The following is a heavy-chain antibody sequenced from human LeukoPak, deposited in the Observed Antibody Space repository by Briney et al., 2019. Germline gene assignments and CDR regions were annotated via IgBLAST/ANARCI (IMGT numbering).Heavy chain of an antibody. V-gene: IGHV4-34*01. CDR3: ARGVVHQTTPHAYTDL. CDR2: IYHSGST. Sequence: PETLSLSCAVHGGSFSGYYWSWIRQPPGKGLEWIGEIYHSGSTNYNPSLKGRVTISVDTSKNQISLKLNSVTAADTAVYSFARGVVHQTTPHAYTDLWGHGTLVTVSS. CDR1: GGSFSGYY. J-gene: IGHJ2*01. D-gene: IGHD1-1*01.